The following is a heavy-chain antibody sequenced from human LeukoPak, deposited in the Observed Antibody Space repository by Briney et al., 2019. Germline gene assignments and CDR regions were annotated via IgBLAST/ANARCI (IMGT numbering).Heavy chain of an antibody. CDR2: IYSGGST. J-gene: IGHJ5*02. D-gene: IGHD2-21*02. CDR3: ARGVTPDWFDP. Sequence: GGSLRLSCAASGFTVSTNYMSWVRQAPGKGLEWVSVIYSGGSTYYADSVKGGFTISRDNSKNTLYLQMNSLRAEDTAVYYCARGVTPDWFDPWGQGTLVTVSS. CDR1: GFTVSTNY. V-gene: IGHV3-66*01.